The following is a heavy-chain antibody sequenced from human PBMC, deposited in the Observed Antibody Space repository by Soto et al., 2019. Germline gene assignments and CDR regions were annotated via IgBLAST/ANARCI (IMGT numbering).Heavy chain of an antibody. D-gene: IGHD3-3*01. CDR3: ARDWSDGLEWLPHYGMDV. CDR1: GGTFSSYA. J-gene: IGHJ6*02. V-gene: IGHV1-69*13. CDR2: IIPIFGTA. Sequence: RASVKVSCKASGGTFSSYAISWVRQAPGQGLEWMGGIIPIFGTANYAQKFQGRVTITADESTSTAYMELSSLRSEDTAVYYCARDWSDGLEWLPHYGMDVWGQGTTVTVSS.